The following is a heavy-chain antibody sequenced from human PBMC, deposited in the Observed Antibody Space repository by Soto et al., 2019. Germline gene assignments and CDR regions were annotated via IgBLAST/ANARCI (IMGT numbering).Heavy chain of an antibody. V-gene: IGHV5-51*01. CDR2: IYPGDSDT. Sequence: PGESLKISCQASGYTFNKYWIAWVRQMPGKGLEYVGIIYPGDSDTRYSPPFQGQVTISADTSISTAYLQWSSLKASDSAMYYCARRLKDGSGSSPYYSAFEVWGRGTTVTVSS. J-gene: IGHJ6*02. D-gene: IGHD1-1*01. CDR3: ARRLKDGSGSSPYYSAFEV. CDR1: GYTFNKYW.